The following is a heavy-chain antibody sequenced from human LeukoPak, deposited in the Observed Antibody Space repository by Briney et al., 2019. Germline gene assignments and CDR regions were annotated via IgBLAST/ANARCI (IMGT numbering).Heavy chain of an antibody. CDR1: GFTVSSNY. J-gene: IGHJ6*02. CDR3: ARGARGYSYGRQYYYYYGMDV. D-gene: IGHD5-18*01. Sequence: GGSLRLSCAASGFTVSSNYMSWVRQAPGKGLEWVSVIYSGGSTYYEDSVKGRFTISRDNSKNTLYLQMNSLRAEDTAVYYCARGARGYSYGRQYYYYYGMDVWGQGTTVTVSS. CDR2: IYSGGST. V-gene: IGHV3-66*01.